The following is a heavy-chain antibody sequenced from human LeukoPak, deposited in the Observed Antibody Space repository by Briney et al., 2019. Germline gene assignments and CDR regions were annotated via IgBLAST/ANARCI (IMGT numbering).Heavy chain of an antibody. J-gene: IGHJ3*02. V-gene: IGHV4-59*12. Sequence: SSETLSLTCTVSGGSISSYYWGWVRQPPGKALEWIGNIFYSGSTYYSPSLKSRVTISLDTSRNQFSLKLNSVTAADTAVYYCAKSNGYGLIDIWGQGTMVTVSS. CDR3: AKSNGYGLIDI. D-gene: IGHD3-22*01. CDR1: GGSISSYY. CDR2: IFYSGST.